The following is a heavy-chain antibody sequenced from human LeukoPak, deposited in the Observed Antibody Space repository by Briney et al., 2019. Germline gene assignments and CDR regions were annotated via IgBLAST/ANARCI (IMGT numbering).Heavy chain of an antibody. CDR3: AELGITMIGGV. CDR1: GFTLSSYS. V-gene: IGHV3-21*01. J-gene: IGHJ6*04. Sequence: GGSLRLSCAASGFTLSSYSMNWVRQAPGKGLEWVSSISRSSAYIYYADSVKGRFTISRDNAKNSLYLQMNSLRAEDTAVYYCAELGITMIGGVWGKGTTVTISS. CDR2: ISRSSAYI. D-gene: IGHD3-10*02.